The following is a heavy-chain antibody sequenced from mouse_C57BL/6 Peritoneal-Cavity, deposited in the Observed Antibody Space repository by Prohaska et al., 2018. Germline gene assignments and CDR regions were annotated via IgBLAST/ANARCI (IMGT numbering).Heavy chain of an antibody. CDR2: INSDGSAI. Sequence: EVQLLETGGGLVQPGGSRGLSCEGSGFTFSVFWMSWVRQTPGKTLEWIGEINSDGSAINYAPSIKDRFTIFRDNDKSTLYLQMSNVRSEDTATYFCMRYGNYWYFDVWGTGTTVTVSS. CDR1: GFTFSVFW. CDR3: MRYGNYWYFDV. D-gene: IGHD2-1*01. J-gene: IGHJ1*03. V-gene: IGHV11-2*01.